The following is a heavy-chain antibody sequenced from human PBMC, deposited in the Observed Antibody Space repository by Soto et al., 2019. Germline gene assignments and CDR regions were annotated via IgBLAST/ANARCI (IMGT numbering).Heavy chain of an antibody. D-gene: IGHD6-6*01. V-gene: IGHV4-31*03. CDR3: ARVEYSSSCWYFDY. CDR1: GGSISSGGYY. J-gene: IGHJ4*02. Sequence: QVQLQESGPGLVKPSQTLSLTCTVSGGSISSGGYYWSWIRQHPGKGLEWIGYIYYSGSTYYNPSRKSGVTISVDTSKNQFSLKLSSVTAADTAVYYCARVEYSSSCWYFDYWGQGTLVTVSS. CDR2: IYYSGST.